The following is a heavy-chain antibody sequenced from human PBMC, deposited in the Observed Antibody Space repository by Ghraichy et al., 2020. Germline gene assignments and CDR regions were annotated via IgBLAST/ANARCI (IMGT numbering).Heavy chain of an antibody. D-gene: IGHD5-18*01. CDR2: IYYSGST. CDR1: GGSISSSSYY. CDR3: ARHGFEWRAAQSRLDTAMAPYYYYYYMDV. V-gene: IGHV4-39*01. Sequence: SETLSLTCTVSGGSISSSSYYWGWIRQPPGKGLEWIGSIYYSGSTYYNPSLKSRVTISVDTSKNQFSLKLSSVTAADTAVYYCARHGFEWRAAQSRLDTAMAPYYYYYYMDVWGKGTTVTVSS. J-gene: IGHJ6*03.